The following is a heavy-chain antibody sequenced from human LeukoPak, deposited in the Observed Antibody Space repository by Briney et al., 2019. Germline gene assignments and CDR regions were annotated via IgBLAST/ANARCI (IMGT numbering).Heavy chain of an antibody. CDR1: GGSFSGYY. J-gene: IGHJ6*02. CDR2: ISGSGGST. V-gene: IGHV3-23*01. Sequence: ETLSLTCAVYGGSFSGYYWSWIRQAPGKGLEWVSAISGSGGSTYYADSVKGRFTISRDNSKNTLYLQMNSLRAEDTAVYYCAKRGGTAGSGLTWGQGTTVTVSS. CDR3: AKRGGTAGSGLT. D-gene: IGHD3-10*01.